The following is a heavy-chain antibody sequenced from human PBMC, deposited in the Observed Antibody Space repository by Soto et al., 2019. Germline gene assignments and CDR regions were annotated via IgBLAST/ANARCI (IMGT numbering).Heavy chain of an antibody. D-gene: IGHD3-10*01. CDR1: GGSISSGDHY. J-gene: IGHJ4*02. CDR3: ASFGVIGEPFDY. CDR2: IYYSGSS. Sequence: PSETLSLTYTVSGGSISSGDHYWSWIRQPPGKGLEWIGYIYYSGSSYYNPSLKSRLTVSLDTSKNQFSLKLNSVTAADTAVYYCASFGVIGEPFDYWGQGTLVTVSS. V-gene: IGHV4-30-4*01.